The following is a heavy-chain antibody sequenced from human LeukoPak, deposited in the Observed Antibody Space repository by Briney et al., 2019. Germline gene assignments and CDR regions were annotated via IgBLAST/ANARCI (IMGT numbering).Heavy chain of an antibody. D-gene: IGHD6-6*01. Sequence: GRSLRLSCAASGFTFSSYAMHWVRQAPGKGLEWVAVISYDGSNKYYADSVKGRFTISRDNPKNTLYLQMNSLRAEDTAVYYCARGGYYSSSSLFVDYWGQGTLVTVSS. CDR2: ISYDGSNK. V-gene: IGHV3-30-3*01. J-gene: IGHJ4*02. CDR3: ARGGYYSSSSLFVDY. CDR1: GFTFSSYA.